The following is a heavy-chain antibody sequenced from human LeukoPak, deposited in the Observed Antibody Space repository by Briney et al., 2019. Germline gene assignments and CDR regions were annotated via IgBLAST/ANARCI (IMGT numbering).Heavy chain of an antibody. CDR1: GFTFDDYA. D-gene: IGHD2-21*02. Sequence: GGSLRLSCAASGFTFDDYAMHWVRQAPGKGLEWVSGISWNSGSIGYADSVKGRFTISRDNAKNSLYLQMNSLRAEDTALYYCAKDLNHGYCGGDCPAKPEYFQHWGQGTLVTVSS. CDR3: AKDLNHGYCGGDCPAKPEYFQH. J-gene: IGHJ1*01. V-gene: IGHV3-9*01. CDR2: ISWNSGSI.